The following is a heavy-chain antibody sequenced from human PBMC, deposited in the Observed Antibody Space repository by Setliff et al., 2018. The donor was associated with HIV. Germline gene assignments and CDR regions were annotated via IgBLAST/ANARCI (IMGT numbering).Heavy chain of an antibody. D-gene: IGHD1-26*01. V-gene: IGHV3-7*03. CDR1: GFTFSTHW. CDR3: ARHKWRGSYLNWFDP. J-gene: IGHJ5*02. CDR2: INPDGSEN. Sequence: PGGSLRLSCAASGFTFSTHWMSWVRQAPGRGLDWVANINPDGSENHYVDSVKGRFTISRDNAKDSLYLEMNSLRAEDTAVYYCARHKWRGSYLNWFDPWGQGTLVTVSS.